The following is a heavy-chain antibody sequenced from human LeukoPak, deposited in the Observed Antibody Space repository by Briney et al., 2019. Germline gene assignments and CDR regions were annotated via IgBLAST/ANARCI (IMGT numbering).Heavy chain of an antibody. V-gene: IGHV4-31*03. CDR3: ARARKDRGSNDY. J-gene: IGHJ4*02. CDR2: IYYSGST. Sequence: SETLSLTCTVSGGSISSGGYYWSWIRQHPGKGLEGIGYIYYSGSTYYNPSLKSRVTISVDTSKNQFSLKLSSVTAADTAVYYCARARKDRGSNDYWGQGTLVTVSS. CDR1: GGSISSGGYY.